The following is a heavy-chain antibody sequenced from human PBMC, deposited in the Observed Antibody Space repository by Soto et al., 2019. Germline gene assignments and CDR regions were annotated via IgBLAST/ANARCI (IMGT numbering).Heavy chain of an antibody. V-gene: IGHV1-69*01. J-gene: IGHJ6*02. CDR1: WGTFSSYA. Sequence: SGKVSSKASWGTFSSYAISWVLQAPGQGLEWMGGIIPIFGTANYAQKFQGRVTITADESTSTAYMELSSLRSEDTAVYYCARPTGIVVVPAAMRLEDYYYYYGMDVWGQGTTVTVSS. CDR3: ARPTGIVVVPAAMRLEDYYYYYGMDV. CDR2: IIPIFGTA. D-gene: IGHD2-2*01.